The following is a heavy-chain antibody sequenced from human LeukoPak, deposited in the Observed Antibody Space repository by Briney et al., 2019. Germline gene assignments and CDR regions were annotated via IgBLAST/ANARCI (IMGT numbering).Heavy chain of an antibody. J-gene: IGHJ4*02. D-gene: IGHD3-22*01. V-gene: IGHV4-59*01. CDR3: ARFEKFYDSSVHYLDY. Sequence: SETLSLTCTVSGGSISNYFWTWIRQPPGKGLDWIGYTHSSGNTNYNPSLKSRVTMSVDTSKNQCSLKLTSVTAADTAIYYCARFEKFYDSSVHYLDYWGQGTLVTVSS. CDR1: GGSISNYF. CDR2: THSSGNT.